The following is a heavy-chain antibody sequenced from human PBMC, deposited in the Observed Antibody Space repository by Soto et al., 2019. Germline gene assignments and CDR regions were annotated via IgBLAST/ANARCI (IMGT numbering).Heavy chain of an antibody. CDR3: VRARCAAPSCEGRDWFVP. V-gene: IGHV3-30*03. D-gene: IGHD6-6*01. Sequence: QMQLVESGGGVVQPGGSLRLSCAASGLTFSKYALHWVRQAPGKGLEWVAAILHDGDKKRYADYVEGRFTISRDNSLDTLPLQMSGLRAEDSAVYYCVRARCAAPSCEGRDWFVPWCQGTLVTVSS. CDR2: ILHDGDKK. CDR1: GLTFSKYA. J-gene: IGHJ5*02.